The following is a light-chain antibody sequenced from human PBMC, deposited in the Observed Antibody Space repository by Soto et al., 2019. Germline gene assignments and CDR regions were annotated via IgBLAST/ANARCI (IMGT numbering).Light chain of an antibody. Sequence: EIVLTQSPATLSLSPGERATLSCRASQSVSSYLAWYQQKPGQAPRLLIYDASNRATGIPARFSGSGSGTDCTLTISSREPEDFAVYYCQQRSNWPRGLTFGGGTKVEIK. V-gene: IGKV3-11*01. CDR2: DAS. CDR3: QQRSNWPRGLT. CDR1: QSVSSY. J-gene: IGKJ4*01.